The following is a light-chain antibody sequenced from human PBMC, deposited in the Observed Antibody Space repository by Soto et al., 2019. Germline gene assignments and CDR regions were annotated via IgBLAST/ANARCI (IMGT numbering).Light chain of an antibody. CDR1: KSVLYSSKNKNY. CDR2: WAS. J-gene: IGKJ4*01. CDR3: QQYYSTPHT. Sequence: DIVMTQSPDSLAVSLGERATINCKYSKSVLYSSKNKNYLAWYQQKPGQPPKLLIYWASTRESGVPDRFSGRGSGTNFTLTISSLQAEDEAVSYCQQYYSTPHTFGGGTKVEIK. V-gene: IGKV4-1*01.